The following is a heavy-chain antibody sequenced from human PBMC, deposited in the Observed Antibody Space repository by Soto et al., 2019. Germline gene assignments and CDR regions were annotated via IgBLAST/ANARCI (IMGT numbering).Heavy chain of an antibody. V-gene: IGHV6-1*01. CDR1: GDSVSSNSAA. CDR2: TYYRSKWYS. J-gene: IGHJ4*02. Sequence: QTLSLTCAISGDSVSSNSAAWNWIRQSPSRGLEWLGRTYYRSKWYSDYAGSVKSRIKINPDTSKNQFSLQLNSVTPEDTAVYYCLRLVGAAVDYWGQGTLVTVSS. D-gene: IGHD1-26*01. CDR3: LRLVGAAVDY.